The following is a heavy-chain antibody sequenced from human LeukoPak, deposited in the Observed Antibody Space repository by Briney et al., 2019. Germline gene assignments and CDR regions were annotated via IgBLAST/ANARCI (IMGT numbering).Heavy chain of an antibody. CDR1: GGSISSYY. Sequence: TSETLSLTCTVSGGSISSYYWSWIRQPPGRGLEWIGYIYYSGSTNYNPSLKSRVTISVDTSKNQFSLKLSSVTAADTAVYCCARAIRLYKWNHESNFDYWGQGTLVTVSS. V-gene: IGHV4-59*01. CDR3: ARAIRLYKWNHESNFDY. CDR2: IYYSGST. J-gene: IGHJ4*02. D-gene: IGHD1-14*01.